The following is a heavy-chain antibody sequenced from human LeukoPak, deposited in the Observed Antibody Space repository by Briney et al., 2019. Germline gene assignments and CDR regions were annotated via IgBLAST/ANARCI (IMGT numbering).Heavy chain of an antibody. Sequence: PGRSLRLSCAASGFTFDDYAMHWVRQAPGKGLERVSGISWNSGSIGYADSVKGRFTISRDNAKNSLYLQMNSLRAEDTALYYCAKGTPYYYDSSGSLYYFDYWGQGTLVTVSS. D-gene: IGHD3-22*01. V-gene: IGHV3-9*01. CDR1: GFTFDDYA. J-gene: IGHJ4*02. CDR2: ISWNSGSI. CDR3: AKGTPYYYDSSGSLYYFDY.